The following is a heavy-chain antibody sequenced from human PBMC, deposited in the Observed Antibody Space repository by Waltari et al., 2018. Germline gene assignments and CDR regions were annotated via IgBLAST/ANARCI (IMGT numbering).Heavy chain of an antibody. CDR3: ARPIYAGKSVYGMDV. D-gene: IGHD3-16*01. J-gene: IGHJ6*02. CDR2: IYPGDSDT. CDR1: GYTFDRYW. V-gene: IGHV5-51*03. Sequence: EMQLVQSGAEVIKEGESLKVSCEGSGYTFDRYWIVWVRQMPGKGLEWMGIIYPGDSDTTYSPSFQGQVTISVDKSINTDYLQWRRLNVSDTAIYYCARPIYAGKSVYGMDVWGQGTTVTVS.